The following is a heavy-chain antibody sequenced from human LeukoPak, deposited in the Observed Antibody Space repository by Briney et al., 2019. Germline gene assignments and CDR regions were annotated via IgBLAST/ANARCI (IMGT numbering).Heavy chain of an antibody. CDR2: INHSGST. D-gene: IGHD3-16*02. CDR1: GGSFSGYY. V-gene: IGHV4-34*01. Sequence: SETLSLTRAVYGGSFSGYYWSWIRQPPGKGLEWIGEINHSGSTNYNPSLKSRVTISVDTSKNQFSLKLSSVTAADTAVYYCARAKYYDYVWGSYRPGPNFDYWGQGTLVTVSS. J-gene: IGHJ4*02. CDR3: ARAKYYDYVWGSYRPGPNFDY.